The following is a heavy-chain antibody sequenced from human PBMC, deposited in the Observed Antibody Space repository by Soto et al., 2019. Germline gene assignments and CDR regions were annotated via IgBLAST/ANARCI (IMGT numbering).Heavy chain of an antibody. Sequence: LRLSCAASGFTFSNYAMSWVRQAPGKGLEWVSGISGSGGSTYYADSVKGRFTISRDNPNNMLYLQMNSLRAEDTALYYCAKNPADCYDYWGQGALVTVSS. CDR1: GFTFSNYA. CDR2: ISGSGGST. V-gene: IGHV3-23*01. CDR3: AKNPADCYDY. D-gene: IGHD2-15*01. J-gene: IGHJ4*02.